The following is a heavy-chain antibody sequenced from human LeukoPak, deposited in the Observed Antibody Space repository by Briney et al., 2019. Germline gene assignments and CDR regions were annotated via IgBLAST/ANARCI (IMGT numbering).Heavy chain of an antibody. J-gene: IGHJ4*02. D-gene: IGHD3-22*01. V-gene: IGHV3-21*04. CDR3: AKSRGYYYDSSGYPNYFHY. CDR1: GFTFSSYS. Sequence: GGSLRLSCAASGFTFSSYSFNWVRQAPGKGLEWVASITSTSSYIYYADSVQGRFAVSRDNAKNLLYLQMNSLRAEDTAVYYCAKSRGYYYDSSGYPNYFHYWGQGTLVTVSS. CDR2: ITSTSSYI.